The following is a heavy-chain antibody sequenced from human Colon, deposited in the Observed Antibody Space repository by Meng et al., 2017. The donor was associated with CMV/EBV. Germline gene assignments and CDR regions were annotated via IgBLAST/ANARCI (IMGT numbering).Heavy chain of an antibody. D-gene: IGHD6-13*01. V-gene: IGHV1-46*01. CDR2: NKPTGVST. J-gene: IGHJ4*01. CDR3: ASQAATHNYFDF. Sequence: KAGGYTVRKSARYWVRQARGQRSEWMEVNKPTGVSTTHTQKCEGRVTVTRDTCTNADYMEVSRLRSDNTAVYYCASQAATHNYFDFWGHGTLVTVSS. CDR1: GYTVRKSA.